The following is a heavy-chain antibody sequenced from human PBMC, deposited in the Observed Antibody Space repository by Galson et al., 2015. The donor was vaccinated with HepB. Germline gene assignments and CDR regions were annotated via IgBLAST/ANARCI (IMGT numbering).Heavy chain of an antibody. V-gene: IGHV3-48*01. J-gene: IGHJ1*01. D-gene: IGHD6-13*01. CDR2: ISSSSSTI. CDR3: ARKGIAADPAEYFQH. Sequence: SLRLSCAASGFTFSSYSMNWVRQAPGKGLEWVSYISSSSSTIYYTDSVKGRFTISRDNAKNSLYLQMNSLRAEDTAVYYYARKGIAADPAEYFQHWGQGTLVTVSS. CDR1: GFTFSSYS.